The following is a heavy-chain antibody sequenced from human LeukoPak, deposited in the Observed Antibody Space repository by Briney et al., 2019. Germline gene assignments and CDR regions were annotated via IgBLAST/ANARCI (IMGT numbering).Heavy chain of an antibody. CDR2: ISSSSYI. V-gene: IGHV3-21*01. CDR3: AREGPYSSSWFDY. Sequence: GGSLRLSCAASGFTFSSYSMNWVRQAPGKGLEWVSSISSSSYIYYADSVKGRFTISRDNAKNSLYLQMNSLRAEDTAVYYCAREGPYSSSWFDYWGQGTLVTVSS. J-gene: IGHJ4*02. D-gene: IGHD6-13*01. CDR1: GFTFSSYS.